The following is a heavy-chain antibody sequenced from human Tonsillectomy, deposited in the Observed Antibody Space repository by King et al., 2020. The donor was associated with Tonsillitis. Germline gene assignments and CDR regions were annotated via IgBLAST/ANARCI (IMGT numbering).Heavy chain of an antibody. J-gene: IGHJ4*02. CDR3: AKDEAGTFDY. CDR1: GFTFSSYG. Sequence: QLVQSGGGVVQPGRSLRLSCAASGFTFSSYGMHLVRQAPGKGLEWVVVISYDGSNKYYAESVKGRFTISRDNSKKTLYLQMNSLGAEDTAVYYCAKDEAGTFDYWGQGTLVTVSS. D-gene: IGHD6-13*01. CDR2: ISYDGSNK. V-gene: IGHV3-30*18.